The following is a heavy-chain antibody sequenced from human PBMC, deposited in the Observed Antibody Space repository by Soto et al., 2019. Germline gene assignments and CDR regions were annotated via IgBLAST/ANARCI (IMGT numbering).Heavy chain of an antibody. CDR3: ARDYYGSGRAFDY. CDR1: GGSISSGGYY. J-gene: IGHJ4*02. Sequence: QVQLQESGPGLLKPSQTLSLTCTVSGGSISSGGYYWSWIRQHPGKGLEWIGYIYYSGSTYYNPSLKSRVTISVDTSKNQFSLKLSSVTAADTAVYYCARDYYGSGRAFDYWGQGTLVTVSS. CDR2: IYYSGST. V-gene: IGHV4-31*03. D-gene: IGHD3-10*01.